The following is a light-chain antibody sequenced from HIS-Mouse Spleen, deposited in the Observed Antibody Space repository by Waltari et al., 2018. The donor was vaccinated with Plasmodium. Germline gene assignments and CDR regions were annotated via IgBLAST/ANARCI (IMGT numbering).Light chain of an antibody. CDR3: CSYAGSSTFV. Sequence: QSALTQPASVPGSPGQSIPLSCTGTRLDAGRSKLFSWYQQHPGKAPKLMIYDGSKRPSGVSNRFSGSKSGNTASLTISGLQAEDEADYYCCSYAGSSTFVFGGGTKLTVL. CDR2: DGS. V-gene: IGLV2-23*03. CDR1: RLDAGRSKL. J-gene: IGLJ3*02.